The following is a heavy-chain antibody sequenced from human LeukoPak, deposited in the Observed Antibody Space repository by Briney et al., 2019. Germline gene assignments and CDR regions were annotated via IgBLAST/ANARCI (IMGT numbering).Heavy chain of an antibody. Sequence: GGSLRLSCAASGFTFSSYAMSWVRQAPGKGLEWVSAISGSGGSTYYADSVKGRFTISRDNSKNTLYLQMNSLRAEDTAVYYCAKDLGMVGDQLLWLDRLDYWGQGTLVTVSS. CDR1: GFTFSSYA. J-gene: IGHJ4*02. V-gene: IGHV3-23*01. CDR2: ISGSGGST. CDR3: AKDLGMVGDQLLWLDRLDY. D-gene: IGHD2-2*01.